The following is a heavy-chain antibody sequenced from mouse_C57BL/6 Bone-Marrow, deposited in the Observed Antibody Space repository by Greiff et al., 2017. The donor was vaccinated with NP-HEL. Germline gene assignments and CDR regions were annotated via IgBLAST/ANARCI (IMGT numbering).Heavy chain of an antibody. V-gene: IGHV5-17*01. CDR2: ISSGSSTI. CDR3: ASSLRYYFDY. Sequence: EVQVVESGGGLVKPGGSLKLSCAASGFTFSDYGMHWVRQAPEKGLEWVAYISSGSSTIYYADTVKGRFTISRDNAKNTLFLQMTSLRSEDTAMYYCASSLRYYFDYGGQGTTLTVSS. J-gene: IGHJ2*01. D-gene: IGHD6-2*01. CDR1: GFTFSDYG.